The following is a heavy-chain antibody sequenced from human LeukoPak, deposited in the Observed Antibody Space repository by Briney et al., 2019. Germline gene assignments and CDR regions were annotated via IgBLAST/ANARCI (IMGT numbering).Heavy chain of an antibody. CDR2: INQNGREK. D-gene: IGHD3-10*01. CDR1: GFTFSTYW. J-gene: IGHJ4*02. CDR3: TRDRRGVMVY. Sequence: GGSLRLSCAVSGFTFSTYWMSWVRQAPGKGLEWVANINQNGREKFYVDSVKGRFTISRDNARNSLYLQMNGLRAEDTAVYYCTRDRRGVMVYWGQGTLVTVSS. V-gene: IGHV3-7*01.